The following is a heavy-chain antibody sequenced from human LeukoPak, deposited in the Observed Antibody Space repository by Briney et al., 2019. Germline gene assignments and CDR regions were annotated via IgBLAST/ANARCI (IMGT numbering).Heavy chain of an antibody. J-gene: IGHJ4*02. V-gene: IGHV3-15*01. CDR2: IKSKTDGGTT. CDR1: GFTFSNAW. D-gene: IGHD3-10*01. Sequence: GGSLRHSCAASGFTFSNAWMSWVRQAPGKGLEWVGRIKSKTDGGTTDYAAPVKGRFTISRDDSKNTLYLQMNSLKTEDTAVYYCASGSYYTLDYWGQGTLVTVSS. CDR3: ASGSYYTLDY.